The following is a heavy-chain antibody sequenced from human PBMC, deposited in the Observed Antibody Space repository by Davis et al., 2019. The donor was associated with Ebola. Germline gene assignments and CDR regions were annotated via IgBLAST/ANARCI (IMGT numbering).Heavy chain of an antibody. J-gene: IGHJ3*02. CDR2: ISYDGSNK. Sequence: GESLKISCAASGFTFSSYGMHWVRQAPGKGLEWVAVISYDGSNKYYADSVKGRFTISRDNSKNTLYLQMNSLRAEDTAVYYCARGGWGGDYPHVVGDAFDIWGQGTMVTVSS. CDR1: GFTFSSYG. CDR3: ARGGWGGDYPHVVGDAFDI. V-gene: IGHV3-30*03. D-gene: IGHD4-17*01.